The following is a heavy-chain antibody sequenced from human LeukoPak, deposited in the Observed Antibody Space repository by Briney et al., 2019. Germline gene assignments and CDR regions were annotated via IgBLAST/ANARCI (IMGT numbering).Heavy chain of an antibody. D-gene: IGHD5-12*01. CDR3: ARRSLHVLTDIVATISAFDI. CDR2: IYYSGST. Sequence: PSETLSLTCTVSGGSISSSSYYWGWLRQPPGKGLEWIGSIYYSGSTYYNPSLKSRVTISVDTSKNQFSLKLSSVTAADTAVYYCARRSLHVLTDIVATISAFDIWGQGTMVTVSS. J-gene: IGHJ3*02. V-gene: IGHV4-39*07. CDR1: GGSISSSSYY.